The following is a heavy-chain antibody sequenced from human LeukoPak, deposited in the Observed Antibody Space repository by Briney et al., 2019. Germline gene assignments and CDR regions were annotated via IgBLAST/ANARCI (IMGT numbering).Heavy chain of an antibody. V-gene: IGHV4-61*02. D-gene: IGHD2-2*02. CDR2: IYTSGST. CDR1: GGSISSGSYY. J-gene: IGHJ3*02. CDR3: ARHIPSAGNVFDI. Sequence: PSQTLSLTCTVSGGSISSGSYYWSWIRQPAGKGLEWIGRIYTSGSTNYNPSLKSRVTISVDTSKNRFSLKLSSVTAADTAVYYCARHIPSAGNVFDIWGQGTMVTVSS.